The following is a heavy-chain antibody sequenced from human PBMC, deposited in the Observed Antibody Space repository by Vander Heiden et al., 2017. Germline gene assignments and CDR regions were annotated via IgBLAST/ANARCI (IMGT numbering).Heavy chain of an antibody. CDR3: ARGLNWNDGSFDF. Sequence: QVQLVQSGAEVKKPGASVKVTCKASGYTFTNYDINWVRQATGQGLEWVGWMSPNSGYTDSAQKFQGRVSMTSDTSMSTAYMELSSLTSEDTAVYYCARGLNWNDGSFDFWGQGTLVTVPS. V-gene: IGHV1-8*01. D-gene: IGHD1-1*01. J-gene: IGHJ4*02. CDR2: MSPNSGYT. CDR1: GYTFTNYD.